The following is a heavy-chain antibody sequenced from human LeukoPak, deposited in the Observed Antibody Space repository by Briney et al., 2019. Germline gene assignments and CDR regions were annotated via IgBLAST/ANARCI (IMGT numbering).Heavy chain of an antibody. CDR3: ARNGGDLCFDF. CDR1: GLTFNNYG. V-gene: IGHV3-21*01. CDR2: IKRRSPNI. Sequence: GGSLTLSCAASGLTFNNYGMNGVPQPPGKGRECVASIKRRSPNIYHPHAGKSQFTITRDNAKNSLYLQINSVRAEDTAVYYCARNGGDLCFDFWGRGTLVTVSS. J-gene: IGHJ4*02. D-gene: IGHD4-17*01.